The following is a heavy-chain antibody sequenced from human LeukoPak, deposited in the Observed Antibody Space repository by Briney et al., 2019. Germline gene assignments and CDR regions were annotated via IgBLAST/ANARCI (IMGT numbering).Heavy chain of an antibody. CDR3: ARVRSAKFDY. CDR2: INPNSGGT. J-gene: IGHJ4*02. V-gene: IGHV1-2*06. Sequence: ASVKVSSKASGYTFTGYYMHWVRQAPGQGLEWMGRINPNSGGTNYAQKFHGRVTMTRDTSISTAYMELSRLRSDDTAVYYCARVRSAKFDYWGQGTLVTVSS. CDR1: GYTFTGYY.